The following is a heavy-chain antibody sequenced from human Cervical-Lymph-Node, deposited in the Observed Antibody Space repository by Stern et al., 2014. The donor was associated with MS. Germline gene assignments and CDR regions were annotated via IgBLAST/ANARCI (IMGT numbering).Heavy chain of an antibody. CDR3: ATFSGSHSDAFDM. CDR1: GDNFSSYW. Sequence: VQLVQSGAEVKKAGESLKISCKGDGDNFSSYWIAWVRQMLGKGLEWMGTIYSGDSDTRYSQSFQGQVYISADKSISTAYLQWSRLKASDTAMYFCATFSGSHSDAFDMWGQGTMVTVSS. CDR2: IYSGDSDT. J-gene: IGHJ3*02. V-gene: IGHV5-51*01. D-gene: IGHD1-26*01.